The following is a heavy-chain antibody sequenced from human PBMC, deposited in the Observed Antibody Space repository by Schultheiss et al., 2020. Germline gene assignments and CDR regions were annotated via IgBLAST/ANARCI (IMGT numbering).Heavy chain of an antibody. Sequence: SETLSLICTVSGGSIGTYYWSWIRQPPGKGLEWIGNIYYSGSTNYNPSLKSRVTISVDTSKNQFSLKLSSVTAADTAVYYCARWVAVAGPGGTFDYWGQGTLVNVYS. J-gene: IGHJ4*02. D-gene: IGHD6-19*01. CDR2: IYYSGST. CDR3: ARWVAVAGPGGTFDY. CDR1: GGSIGTYY. V-gene: IGHV4-59*12.